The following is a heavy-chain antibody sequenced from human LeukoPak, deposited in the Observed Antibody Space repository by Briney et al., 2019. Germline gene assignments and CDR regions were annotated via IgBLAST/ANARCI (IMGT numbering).Heavy chain of an antibody. Sequence: GGSLRLSCVASGFTFSDYDMHWVRQATGKGLEWVSAIGTAGDAYYTGSVKGRFTISRENAKNSLYLQMNSLRAGDTAVYYCVRVAKERVGGVYYFDYWGQGTPVTVSS. CDR3: VRVAKERVGGVYYFDY. D-gene: IGHD1-1*01. CDR2: IGTAGDA. CDR1: GFTFSDYD. J-gene: IGHJ4*02. V-gene: IGHV3-13*01.